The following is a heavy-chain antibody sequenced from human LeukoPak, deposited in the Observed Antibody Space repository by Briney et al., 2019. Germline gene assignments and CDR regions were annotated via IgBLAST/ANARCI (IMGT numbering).Heavy chain of an antibody. CDR2: INHSGST. J-gene: IGHJ6*03. CDR1: GGSFSGYY. CDR3: ARALYYSDSSGYPGDGRSYYYYYMDV. V-gene: IGHV4-34*01. Sequence: PSETLSLTCAVYGGSFSGYYWSWIRQPPGKGLEWIGEINHSGSTNYNPSLKSRVTISVDTSKIQFSLKLSSVTAADTAVYYCARALYYSDSSGYPGDGRSYYYYYMDVWGKGTTVTVSS. D-gene: IGHD3-22*01.